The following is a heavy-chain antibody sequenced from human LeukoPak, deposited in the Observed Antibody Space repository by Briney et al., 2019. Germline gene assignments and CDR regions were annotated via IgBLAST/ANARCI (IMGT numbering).Heavy chain of an antibody. D-gene: IGHD3-22*01. V-gene: IGHV3-30*04. CDR1: GFTFSSYA. CDR2: ISYDGSNK. CDR3: AREKTVIPSFYYYYGMDV. J-gene: IGHJ6*02. Sequence: GGSLRLSCAASGFTFSSYATHWVRQAPGKGLERVAVISYDGSNKYYADSVKGRFTISRDNSKNTLYLQMNSLRAEDTAVYYCAREKTVIPSFYYYYGMDVWGQGTTVTVSS.